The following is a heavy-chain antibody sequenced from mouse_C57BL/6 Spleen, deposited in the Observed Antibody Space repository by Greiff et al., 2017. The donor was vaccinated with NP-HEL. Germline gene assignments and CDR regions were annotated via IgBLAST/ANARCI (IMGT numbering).Heavy chain of an antibody. CDR2: ISDGGSYT. D-gene: IGHD1-1*02. CDR1: GFTFSSYA. J-gene: IGHJ2*01. Sequence: DVKLVESGGGLVKPGGSLKLSCAASGFTFSSYAMSWVRQTPEKRLEWVATISDGGSYTYYPDNVKGRFTISRDNAKNNLYLQMSHLKSEDTAMYYCARTGGYFDYWGQGTTLTVSS. CDR3: ARTGGYFDY. V-gene: IGHV5-4*03.